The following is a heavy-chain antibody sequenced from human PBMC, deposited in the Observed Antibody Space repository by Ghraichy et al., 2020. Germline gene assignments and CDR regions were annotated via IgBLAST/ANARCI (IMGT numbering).Heavy chain of an antibody. V-gene: IGHV4-4*09. D-gene: IGHD6-13*01. J-gene: IGHJ4*02. CDR1: GGSISGYY. CDR3: ARQGGYSSPFGY. CDR2: VSTSATT. Sequence: SQTLSLTCTGSGGSISGYYWSWIRQFPGKGLKWIGYVSTSATTNYNPSLKSRVTISIVTSKNQFSLNLTSVTAADTAVYYCARQGGYSSPFGYWGQGTLVTDSS.